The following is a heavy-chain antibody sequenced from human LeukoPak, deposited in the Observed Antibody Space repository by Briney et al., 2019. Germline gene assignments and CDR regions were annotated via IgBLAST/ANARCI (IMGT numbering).Heavy chain of an antibody. CDR1: GGSISSSNW. CDR3: ARGAMDVDIVATIRLGLDY. D-gene: IGHD5-12*01. J-gene: IGHJ4*02. Sequence: SGTLSLTCAVSGGSISSSNWWSWVRQPPGKGLEWIGEIYHSGSTNCNPSLKSRISISVDKSQNQVSLKLTSVTAADMAVYYCARGAMDVDIVATIRLGLDYWGQGTLVTVSS. V-gene: IGHV4-4*02. CDR2: IYHSGST.